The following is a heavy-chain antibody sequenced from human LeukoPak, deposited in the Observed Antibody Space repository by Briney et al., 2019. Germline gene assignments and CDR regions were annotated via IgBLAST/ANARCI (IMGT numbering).Heavy chain of an antibody. J-gene: IGHJ4*02. Sequence: GGSLRLSCAASGFIFSSYAMSWVRQAPGKGLEWVSALSGSGGSTYYADSVKGRFTISRDNSKNTLYLQMNSLRAEDTAVYYCAKDLGPDTRVIAAAGPFDYWGQGTLVTVSS. CDR3: AKDLGPDTRVIAAAGPFDY. D-gene: IGHD6-13*01. CDR1: GFIFSSYA. CDR2: LSGSGGST. V-gene: IGHV3-23*01.